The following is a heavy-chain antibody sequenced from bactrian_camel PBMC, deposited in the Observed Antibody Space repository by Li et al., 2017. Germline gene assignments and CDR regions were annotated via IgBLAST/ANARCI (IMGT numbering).Heavy chain of an antibody. Sequence: HVQLVESGGGSVQAGGSLRLSCAASGYTYNRNCMAWFRQAPGKEREGVASVGGDSSPRYLDSVKGRFTISVDNAKNTLYLQMNSLEPEDTATYYCAAGRLRGGRCGVMSGRFPDFAYYGQGTQVTVS. CDR1: GYTYNRNC. J-gene: IGHJ6*01. CDR2: VGGDSSP. D-gene: IGHD7*01. CDR3: AAGRLRGGRCGVMSGRFPDFAY. V-gene: IGHV3S26*01.